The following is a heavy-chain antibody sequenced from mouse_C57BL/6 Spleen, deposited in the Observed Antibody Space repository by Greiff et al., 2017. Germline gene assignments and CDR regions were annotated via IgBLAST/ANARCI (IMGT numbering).Heavy chain of an antibody. CDR3: ARQNLRSDFDY. V-gene: IGHV5-9*01. CDR2: ISGGGGNT. CDR1: GFTFSSYT. J-gene: IGHJ2*01. Sequence: DVKLVESGGGLVKPGGSLKLSCAASGFTFSSYTMSWVRQTPEKRLEWVATISGGGGNTYYPDSVKGRFTISRDNAKNTLYLQMSSLRSEDTALYYCARQNLRSDFDYWGQGTTLTVSS.